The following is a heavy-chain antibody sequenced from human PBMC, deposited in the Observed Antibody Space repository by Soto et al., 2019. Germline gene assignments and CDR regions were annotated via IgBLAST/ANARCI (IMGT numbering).Heavy chain of an antibody. CDR3: AKDSWAIFGVPAGEYYAMDV. J-gene: IGHJ6*02. Sequence: GGSLRLSCVASGFTFENYAMGGVRKAPGKGLEWVSAISGSGGTTYYSDSVKGRFTISRDNSKNTVYLQMNDLRVEDAAEYFCAKDSWAIFGVPAGEYYAMDVWGQGTTVTVSS. D-gene: IGHD3-3*01. V-gene: IGHV3-23*01. CDR1: GFTFENYA. CDR2: ISGSGGTT.